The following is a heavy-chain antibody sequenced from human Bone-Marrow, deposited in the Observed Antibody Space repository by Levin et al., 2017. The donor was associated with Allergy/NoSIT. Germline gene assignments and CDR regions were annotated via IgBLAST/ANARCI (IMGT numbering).Heavy chain of an antibody. V-gene: IGHV1-2*06. CDR1: GYTFTVYY. CDR2: ILPNSGGT. CDR3: VRQEDGHYAYDY. Sequence: ASVKVSCQTSGYTFTVYYIHWVRQAPGQGLEWMGRILPNSGGTNLAQKFQGRVTMTRDTSITTAYMELSSLRPDDTAMYYCVRQEDGHYAYDYWGQGTLVTVSS. D-gene: IGHD4-17*01. J-gene: IGHJ4*02.